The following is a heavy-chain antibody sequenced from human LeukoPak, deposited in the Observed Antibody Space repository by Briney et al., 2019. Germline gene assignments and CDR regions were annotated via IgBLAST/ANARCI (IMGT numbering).Heavy chain of an antibody. CDR1: GGSINNYS. CDR2: VYSSGST. J-gene: IGHJ3*02. V-gene: IGHV4-59*08. D-gene: IGHD3-10*01. Sequence: SETLTLTCTVSGGSINNYSLTWIRQPPGKGLEWIGYVYSSGSTNYNPSLKSRVSISVDTSKNHFSLRLNSVTAADTAVYYCARRHKVGVGDALDIWGQGTMVTVSS. CDR3: ARRHKVGVGDALDI.